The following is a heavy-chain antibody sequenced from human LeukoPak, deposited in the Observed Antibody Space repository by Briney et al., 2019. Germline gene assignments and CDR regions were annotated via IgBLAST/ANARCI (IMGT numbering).Heavy chain of an antibody. CDR2: IYSGGST. V-gene: IGHV3-66*01. CDR1: GFTVSSNY. J-gene: IGHJ4*02. D-gene: IGHD6-13*01. Sequence: GGSLRLSCAASGFTVSSNYMSWVRQAPGKGLEWVSVIYSGGSTYYADSVKGRFTISRDNSKNTLYLQMNSLRAEDTAVYYCARVESGYSSSSTPVYWGQGTLVTVSS. CDR3: ARVESGYSSSSTPVY.